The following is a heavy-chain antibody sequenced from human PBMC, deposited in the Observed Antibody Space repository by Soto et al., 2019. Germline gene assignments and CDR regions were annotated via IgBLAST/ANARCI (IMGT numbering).Heavy chain of an antibody. Sequence: QVQLVQSGAEVKKPGASVKVSCKASGYTFTSYAMHWVRQAPGQRLEWMGWINAGNGNTKYSQKCQGRVTITRDTSASTAYMELSSLRSEATAVYYCASGYDFWSDPLTFDYWGQGTLVTVSS. D-gene: IGHD3-3*01. CDR2: INAGNGNT. CDR3: ASGYDFWSDPLTFDY. V-gene: IGHV1-3*01. CDR1: GYTFTSYA. J-gene: IGHJ4*02.